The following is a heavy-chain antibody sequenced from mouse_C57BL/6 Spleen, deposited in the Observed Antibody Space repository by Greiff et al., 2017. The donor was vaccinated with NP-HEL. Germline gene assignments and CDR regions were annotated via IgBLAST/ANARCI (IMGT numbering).Heavy chain of an antibody. CDR3: ARHNYYGSSGSYAMDY. J-gene: IGHJ4*01. V-gene: IGHV1-53*01. D-gene: IGHD1-1*01. CDR1: GYTFTGYW. Sequence: VQLQQPGTELVKPGASVKLSCKASGYTFTGYWMHWVKQRPGQGLEWIGNINPSNGGTNYNEKFKSKATLTVDKSSSTAYMQLSSLTAEDAAVYYWARHNYYGSSGSYAMDYWGQGTSVTVSS. CDR2: INPSNGGT.